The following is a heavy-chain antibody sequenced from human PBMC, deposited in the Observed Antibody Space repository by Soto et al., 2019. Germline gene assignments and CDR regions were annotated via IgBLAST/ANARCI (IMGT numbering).Heavy chain of an antibody. CDR3: AGGGGAGGLGRKASFDY. Sequence: QVQLVQSGAEVKKPGSSVKVSCKASGGTFSSYAISWVRQAPGQGLEWMGGIIPIFGTANYAQKFQGRVTNTPEKSTSQAYMGVGGLGSWDTGVYYCAGGGGAGGLGRKASFDYWGQGTLVTVSS. V-gene: IGHV1-69*06. J-gene: IGHJ4*02. D-gene: IGHD7-27*01. CDR1: GGTFSSYA. CDR2: IIPIFGTA.